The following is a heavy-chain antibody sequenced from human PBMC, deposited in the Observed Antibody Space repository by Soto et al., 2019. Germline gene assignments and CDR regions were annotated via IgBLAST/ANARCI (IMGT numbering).Heavy chain of an antibody. CDR3: ARSRKFGEAYSDY. CDR1: GFTVSSNY. CDR2: IYSGGST. D-gene: IGHD3-10*01. J-gene: IGHJ4*02. Sequence: EVQLVETGGGLIQPGGSLRLSCAASGFTVSSNYMSWVRQAPGKGLEWVSVIYSGGSTYYADSVKGRFTISRDNSKNTLYLQMNSLRAEDTAVYYCARSRKFGEAYSDYWGQGTLVTVSS. V-gene: IGHV3-53*02.